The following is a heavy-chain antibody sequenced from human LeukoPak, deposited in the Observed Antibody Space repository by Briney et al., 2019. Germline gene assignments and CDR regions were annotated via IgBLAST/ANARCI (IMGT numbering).Heavy chain of an antibody. CDR1: GYSFTSYW. Sequence: GESLQISCQGSGYSFTSYWIGWVRQMPGKCLEWMGIIYPGDSDTRYSPSFQGQVTISADKSISTAYLQWSSLKASDTAMYYCARTGHWNDLGYWGQGTLVTVSS. CDR2: IYPGDSDT. CDR3: ARTGHWNDLGY. V-gene: IGHV5-51*01. D-gene: IGHD1-1*01. J-gene: IGHJ4*02.